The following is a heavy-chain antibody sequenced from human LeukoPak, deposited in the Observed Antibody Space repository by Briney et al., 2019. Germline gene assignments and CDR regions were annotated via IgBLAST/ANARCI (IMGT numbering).Heavy chain of an antibody. CDR1: GGSISSSSYY. V-gene: IGHV4-39*01. Sequence: PSETLSLTCTLSGGSISSSSYYWGWIRQPPGKGLEWIGSIYYSGSTYYNPSLKSRVTISVDTSKNQFSLKLSSVTAADTAVYYCACRIAVAGTLFDYWGQGTLVTVSS. CDR2: IYYSGST. J-gene: IGHJ4*02. D-gene: IGHD6-19*01. CDR3: ACRIAVAGTLFDY.